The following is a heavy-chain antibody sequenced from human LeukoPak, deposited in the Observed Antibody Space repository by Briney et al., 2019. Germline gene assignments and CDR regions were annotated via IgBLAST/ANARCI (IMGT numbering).Heavy chain of an antibody. CDR2: INAGNGNT. CDR1: GYTFTSYS. J-gene: IGHJ4*02. CDR3: ALFDYDSWSAYLH. Sequence: GASVKVSCKASGYTFTSYSMHWVRQAPGQRLEWMGWINAGNGNTKYSQKFQGRGTITRDTSASTAYMELSNLRSEDTAVYYCALFDYDSWSAYLHWGQGTLVTVSS. V-gene: IGHV1-3*01. D-gene: IGHD3-3*01.